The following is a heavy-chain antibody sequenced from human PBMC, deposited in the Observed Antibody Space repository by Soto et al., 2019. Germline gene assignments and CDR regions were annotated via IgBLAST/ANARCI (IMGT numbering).Heavy chain of an antibody. CDR3: ARERAPYSSGWYQFDY. Sequence: ASVKVSCKASGYTFTSYAMHWVRQAPGQRLEWMGWINAGNGNTKYSQKFQGRVTITRDTSASTAYMELSSLRSEDTAVYYCARERAPYSSGWYQFDYWGQGTLVTVYS. D-gene: IGHD6-19*01. CDR1: GYTFTSYA. J-gene: IGHJ4*02. CDR2: INAGNGNT. V-gene: IGHV1-3*01.